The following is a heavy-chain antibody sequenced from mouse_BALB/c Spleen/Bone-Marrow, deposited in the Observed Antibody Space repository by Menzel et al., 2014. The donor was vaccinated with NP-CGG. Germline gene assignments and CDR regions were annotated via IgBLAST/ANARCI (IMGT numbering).Heavy chain of an antibody. J-gene: IGHJ2*01. CDR1: GYTFSNYW. CDR2: IHPGNSDT. D-gene: IGHD5-1-1*01. V-gene: IGHV1-5*01. CDR3: TTLARNNFDY. Sequence: EVQLQESGTVLARPGAAVKMSCKAFGYTFSNYWMHWIKQRPGQGLEWIGTIHPGNSDTTYNQKFKGKAKLTAVTSTSTACMELSSLTNEDSAVYYCTTLARNNFDYWGQGTTLTVSS.